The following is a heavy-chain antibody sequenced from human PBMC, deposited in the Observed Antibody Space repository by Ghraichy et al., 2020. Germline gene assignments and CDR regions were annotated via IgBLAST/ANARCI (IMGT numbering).Heavy chain of an antibody. CDR3: ARATGARYYYYMDV. D-gene: IGHD3-10*01. CDR1: GFTFSSYG. Sequence: GGSLRLSCAASGFTFSSYGMHWVRQAPGKGLEWVAVIWYDGSNKYYADSVKGRFTISRDNSKNTLYLQMNSLRAEDTAVYYCARATGARYYYYMDVWGKGTTVTVSS. CDR2: IWYDGSNK. J-gene: IGHJ6*03. V-gene: IGHV3-33*01.